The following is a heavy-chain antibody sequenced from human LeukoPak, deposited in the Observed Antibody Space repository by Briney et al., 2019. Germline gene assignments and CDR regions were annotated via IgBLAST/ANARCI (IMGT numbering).Heavy chain of an antibody. J-gene: IGHJ3*02. D-gene: IGHD2-15*01. CDR3: AKDLGYCSGGSCYNAFDI. CDR1: GFTFSSYA. V-gene: IGHV3-23*01. CDR2: ISGSGGGT. Sequence: GRSLRLSCAASGFTFSSYAMSWVRQAPGKGLEWVSAISGSGGGTYYADSVKGRFTISRDNSKNTLYLQMNSLRAEDTAVYYCAKDLGYCSGGSCYNAFDIWGQGTMITVSS.